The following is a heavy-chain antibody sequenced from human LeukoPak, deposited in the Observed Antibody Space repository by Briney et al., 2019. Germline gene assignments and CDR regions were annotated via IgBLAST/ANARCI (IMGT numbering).Heavy chain of an antibody. D-gene: IGHD6-19*01. CDR1: GYTFTSYG. Sequence: ASVKVSRKASGYTFTSYGISWVRQAPGQGLEWMGWISAYNGNTNYAQKLQGRVTMTTDTSTSTAYMELRSLRSDDTAVYYCARGIAVAGTASGLFDYWGQGTLVTVSS. CDR2: ISAYNGNT. V-gene: IGHV1-18*01. CDR3: ARGIAVAGTASGLFDY. J-gene: IGHJ4*02.